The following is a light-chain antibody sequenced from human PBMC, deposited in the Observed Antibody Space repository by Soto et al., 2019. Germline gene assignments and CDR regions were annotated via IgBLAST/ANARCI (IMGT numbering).Light chain of an antibody. CDR2: DVT. V-gene: IGLV2-11*01. Sequence: QSALTQPRSVSASPGQSVTISCTGTSXDVGRYDYVSWYQQHPGKAPKLIVYDVTERPSGVPDRFSGSKSGNTASLTISGLQAEDEADYSCCSFAGSYSYVLGTGTKVTVL. J-gene: IGLJ1*01. CDR3: CSFAGSYSYV. CDR1: SXDVGRYDY.